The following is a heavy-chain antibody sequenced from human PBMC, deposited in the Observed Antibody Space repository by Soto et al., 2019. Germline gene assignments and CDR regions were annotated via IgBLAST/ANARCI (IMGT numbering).Heavy chain of an antibody. J-gene: IGHJ6*02. CDR3: ARAQWELLDGMAV. CDR1: GGTFSSYT. V-gene: IGHV1-46*01. D-gene: IGHD1-26*01. Sequence: ASVKVSCKASGGTFSSYTISWVRQAPGQGLEWMGIINPSGGSTSYAQKFQGRVTMTRDTSTSTVYMELSSLRSEDTAVYYCARAQWELLDGMAVWGQGTTVTVSS. CDR2: INPSGGST.